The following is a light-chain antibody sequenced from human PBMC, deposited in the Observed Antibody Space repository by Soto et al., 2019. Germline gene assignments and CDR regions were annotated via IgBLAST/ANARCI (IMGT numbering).Light chain of an antibody. V-gene: IGKV1-5*01. Sequence: DIQMTQSPSTLSVSVGDRVTITCRASQSISWWLAWYQQKPGKAPKLLIYDASSLESGVPSRFSGSGSGTEFTLTISSLQPDDFATYYCQQYNSYSQTFGQGTKVDI. CDR3: QQYNSYSQT. CDR1: QSISWW. CDR2: DAS. J-gene: IGKJ1*01.